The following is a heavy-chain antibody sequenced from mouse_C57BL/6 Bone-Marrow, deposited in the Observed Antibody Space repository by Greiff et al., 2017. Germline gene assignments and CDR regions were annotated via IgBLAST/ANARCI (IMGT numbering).Heavy chain of an antibody. CDR3: ARYRGAMGY. CDR1: GYTFTSYW. V-gene: IGHV1-50*01. CDR2: IDPSDSYT. D-gene: IGHD3-1*01. Sequence: QVQLQQPGAELVKPGASVKLSCKASGYTFTSYWMQWVKQRPGQGLEWIGEIDPSDSYTNYNQKFKGKATLTVDTSSSTAYMQLSSLTSEDSAVYYCARYRGAMGYWGQGTSVTVSS. J-gene: IGHJ4*01.